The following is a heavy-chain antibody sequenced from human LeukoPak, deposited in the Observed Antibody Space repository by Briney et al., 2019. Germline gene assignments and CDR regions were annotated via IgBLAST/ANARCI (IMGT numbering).Heavy chain of an antibody. CDR2: IGGSGGST. D-gene: IGHD3-16*01. Sequence: PGGSLRLSCAASGFTFTTYAMSWVRQAPGKGLEWVSAIGGSGGSTHYADSVKGRFTISRDNSKNTLYLQMNSLRAEDTAVYYCAKGDDYNPHYGGVFDYWGQGTLVTVSS. CDR3: AKGDDYNPHYGGVFDY. CDR1: GFTFTTYA. V-gene: IGHV3-23*01. J-gene: IGHJ4*02.